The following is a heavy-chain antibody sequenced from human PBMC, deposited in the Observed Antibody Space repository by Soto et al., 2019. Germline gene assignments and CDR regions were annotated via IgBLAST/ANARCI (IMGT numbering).Heavy chain of an antibody. V-gene: IGHV1-2*02. D-gene: IGHD2-21*02. Sequence: GASVKVSCKASGYRFTGYGLHWVRQAPGQGLQWMGWINPKSGATDYAQKFQGRVTMTREMSTNTAYLELSGLRSDDPADDTAVYYCAKSNYGGDEYFQYGLDVWGQGTTVTVSS. CDR2: INPKSGAT. CDR1: GYRFTGYG. CDR3: VYYCAKSNYGGDEYFQYGLDV. J-gene: IGHJ6*02.